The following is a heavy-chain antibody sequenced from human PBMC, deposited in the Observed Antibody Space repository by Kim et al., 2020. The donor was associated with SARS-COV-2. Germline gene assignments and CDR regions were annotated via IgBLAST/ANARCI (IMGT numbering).Heavy chain of an antibody. CDR2: IYYSGST. V-gene: IGHV4-59*13. J-gene: IGHJ4*02. CDR3: ASGGPSGWDPFDY. D-gene: IGHD6-19*01. Sequence: SETLSLTCTVSGGSISSYYWSWIRQPPGKGLEWIGYIYYSGSTNYNPSLKSRVTISVDTSKNQFSLKLSSVTAADTAVYYCASGGPSGWDPFDYWGQGTLVTVSS. CDR1: GGSISSYY.